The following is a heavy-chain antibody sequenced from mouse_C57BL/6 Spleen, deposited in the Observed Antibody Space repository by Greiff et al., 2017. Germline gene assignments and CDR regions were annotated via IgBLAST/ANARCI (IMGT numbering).Heavy chain of an antibody. D-gene: IGHD1-2*01. Sequence: QVQLQQPGAELVKPGASVTMSCKASGYSFTSYWITWVKQRPGQGLEWIGDIYPGSGSTNYNEKFKSKATLTVDTSSSTAYMQLSSLTSEDSAVYYCARSSVLRPYYAMDYWGQGTSVTVSA. CDR1: GYSFTSYW. V-gene: IGHV1-55*01. CDR2: IYPGSGST. J-gene: IGHJ4*01. CDR3: ARSSVLRPYYAMDY.